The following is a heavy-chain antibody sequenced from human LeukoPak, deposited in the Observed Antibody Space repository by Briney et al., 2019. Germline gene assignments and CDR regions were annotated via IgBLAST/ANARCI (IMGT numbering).Heavy chain of an antibody. CDR1: GFTVSSNH. Sequence: SGGSLRLSCAASGFTVSSNHMSWVRQAPGKGLEWVPVFYAGGSIHYADTVKGRFSISRDNSKNTLYLQMNSLRAEDTAVYYCTRDKGSFDYWGQGTLVTVSS. J-gene: IGHJ4*02. CDR2: FYAGGSI. CDR3: TRDKGSFDY. V-gene: IGHV3-53*01.